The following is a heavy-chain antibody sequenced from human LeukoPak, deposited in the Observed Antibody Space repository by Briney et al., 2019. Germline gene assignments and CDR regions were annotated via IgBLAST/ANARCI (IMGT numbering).Heavy chain of an antibody. V-gene: IGHV3-21*01. Sequence: GGSLRLSCAASGFTFSSYSMNWVRQAPGKGLEWVSSISSSSNYIYYADSVKGRFTISRDNGKNSLYLQMNSLRAEDTAVYYCARSLGYCSGGSCYSEYWYFDLWGRGTLVTVSS. CDR1: GFTFSSYS. CDR3: ARSLGYCSGGSCYSEYWYFDL. D-gene: IGHD2-15*01. J-gene: IGHJ2*01. CDR2: ISSSSNYI.